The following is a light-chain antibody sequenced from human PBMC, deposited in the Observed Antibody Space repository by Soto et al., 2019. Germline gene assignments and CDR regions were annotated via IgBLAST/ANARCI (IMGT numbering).Light chain of an antibody. V-gene: IGKV3-20*01. CDR2: GVS. CDR1: QGIGDT. Sequence: EVVLTQSPATLSVSPGEGVTLSCRASQGIGDTLAWYQHKPGQTPRLLIYGVSGRATGIPDRFSGSGSGTDFTLTISGLEPEDFAVYFCQQFQSSLRTFGQGTRVEV. CDR3: QQFQSSLRT. J-gene: IGKJ1*01.